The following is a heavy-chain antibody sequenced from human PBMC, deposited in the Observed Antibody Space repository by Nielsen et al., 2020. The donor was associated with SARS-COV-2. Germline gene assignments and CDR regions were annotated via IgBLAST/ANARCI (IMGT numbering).Heavy chain of an antibody. CDR2: ISYDGSNK. Sequence: WIRQPPGKGLEWVAVISYDGSNKYCADSVKGRFTISRDNSKNTLYLQMNSLRAEDTAVYYCARDMVRGVAYYYYYGMDVWGQGTTVTVSS. CDR3: ARDMVRGVAYYYYYGMDV. J-gene: IGHJ6*02. V-gene: IGHV3-30-3*01. D-gene: IGHD3-10*01.